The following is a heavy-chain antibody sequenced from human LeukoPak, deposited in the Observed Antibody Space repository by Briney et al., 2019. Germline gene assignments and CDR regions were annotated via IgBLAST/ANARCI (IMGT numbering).Heavy chain of an antibody. CDR1: GFTFSSYG. CDR2: ISGSGGST. CDR3: ARDLNIVATGLGY. J-gene: IGHJ4*02. V-gene: IGHV3-23*01. D-gene: IGHD5-12*01. Sequence: PGGSLRLSCAASGFTFSSYGMSWVRQAPGKGLEWVSAISGSGGSTYYADSVKGRFTISRDNSKNTLYLQMNSLRAEDTAVYYCARDLNIVATGLGYWGQGTLVTVSS.